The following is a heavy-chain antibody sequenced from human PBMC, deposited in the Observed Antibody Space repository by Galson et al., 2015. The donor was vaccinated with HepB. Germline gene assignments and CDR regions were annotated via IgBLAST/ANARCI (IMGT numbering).Heavy chain of an antibody. CDR3: ATRSGASGWYSYFQH. CDR2: MSDNGDNT. CDR1: GFTFSSYA. Sequence: SLRLSCAASGFTFSSYAIMWVRQAPGKGLEWVSGMSDNGDNTFYADSVKGRFTISRDISKNTVYLQMNSLRVEETAVSYCATRSGASGWYSYFQHWGQGTLVTVSS. D-gene: IGHD6-19*01. J-gene: IGHJ1*01. V-gene: IGHV3-23*01.